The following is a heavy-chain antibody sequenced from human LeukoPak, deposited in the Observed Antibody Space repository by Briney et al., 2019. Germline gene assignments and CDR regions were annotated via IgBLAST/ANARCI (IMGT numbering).Heavy chain of an antibody. J-gene: IGHJ3*02. CDR2: IYTSGST. CDR1: GGSISSGSYY. CDR3: ARDRFAFDI. Sequence: SETLSLTCTVSGGSISSGSYYWSWIRQPAGKGLEWIGRIYTSGSTNYNPSLKSRVTISVDTSKNQFSLKLSSVTAADTAVYYCARDRFAFDIWGHGTMVTVSS. V-gene: IGHV4-61*02.